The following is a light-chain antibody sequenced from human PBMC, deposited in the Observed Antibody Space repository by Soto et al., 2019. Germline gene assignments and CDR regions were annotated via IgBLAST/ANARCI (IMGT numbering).Light chain of an antibody. CDR2: NNN. J-gene: IGLJ7*01. V-gene: IGLV1-44*01. Sequence: QAVVTQPPSASGTPGQRVTISCSGSSSNIGSNTVNWYQQLPGTAPKLLIYNNNQRPSGVPARFSGSNSGTSASLAISGLQSEDEADYYCASWDDSLNGRGVFGTGTQLTVL. CDR1: SSNIGSNT. CDR3: ASWDDSLNGRGV.